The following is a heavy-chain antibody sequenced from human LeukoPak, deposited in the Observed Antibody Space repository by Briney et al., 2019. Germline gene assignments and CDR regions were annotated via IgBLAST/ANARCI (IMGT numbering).Heavy chain of an antibody. CDR2: ISGSGGTT. J-gene: IGHJ5*02. V-gene: IGHV3-23*01. D-gene: IGHD2-15*01. Sequence: GASLRLSCAASGFTFSSYAMSWVRQAPGKGLEWVSSISGSGGTTYYADSVKGRFTISRDNSKNTLFLQMNSLRAEGTAVYYCAKDGLVVAATTRYNWFDPWGQGALVTVSS. CDR1: GFTFSSYA. CDR3: AKDGLVVAATTRYNWFDP.